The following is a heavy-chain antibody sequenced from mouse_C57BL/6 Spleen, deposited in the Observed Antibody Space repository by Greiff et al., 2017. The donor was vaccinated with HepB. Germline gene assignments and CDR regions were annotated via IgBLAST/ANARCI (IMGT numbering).Heavy chain of an antibody. V-gene: IGHV1-59*01. D-gene: IGHD4-1*01. CDR1: GYTFTSYW. CDR3: ARSLTGTWGFDY. Sequence: QVQLKQPGAELVRPGTSVKLSCKASGYTFTSYWMHWVKQRPGQGLEWIGVIDPSDSYTNYNQKFKGKATLTVDTSSSTAYMQLSSLTSEDSAVYYCARSLTGTWGFDYWGQGTTLTVSS. CDR2: IDPSDSYT. J-gene: IGHJ2*01.